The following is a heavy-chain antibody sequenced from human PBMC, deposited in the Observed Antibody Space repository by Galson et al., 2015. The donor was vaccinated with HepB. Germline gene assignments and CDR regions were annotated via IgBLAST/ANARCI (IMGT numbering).Heavy chain of an antibody. J-gene: IGHJ5*02. D-gene: IGHD3-10*01. V-gene: IGHV4-59*01. CDR3: ARDNHGFGETIDARPGVENWFDP. CDR2: IYYSGST. CDR1: GGSISSYY. Sequence: ETLSLTCTVSGGSISSYYWSWIRQPPGKGLEWIGYIYYSGSTNYNPSLKSRVTISVDTSKNQFSLKLSSVTAADTAVYYCARDNHGFGETIDARPGVENWFDPWGQGTLVTVSS.